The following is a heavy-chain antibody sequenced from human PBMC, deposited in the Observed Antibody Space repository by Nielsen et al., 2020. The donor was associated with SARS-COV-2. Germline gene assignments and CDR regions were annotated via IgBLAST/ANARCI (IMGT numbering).Heavy chain of an antibody. CDR3: TYYYDSRGSPSFDY. J-gene: IGHJ4*02. D-gene: IGHD3-22*01. CDR1: GFTFSNAW. V-gene: IGHV3-15*01. Sequence: SCAASGFTFSNAWMSWVRQAPGMGLEWVGRIKSKTDGGTTDYAAPVKGRFTISRDDSKNTLYLQMNSLKTEDTAVYYCTYYYDSRGSPSFDYWGLGTLVTVSS. CDR2: IKSKTDGGTT.